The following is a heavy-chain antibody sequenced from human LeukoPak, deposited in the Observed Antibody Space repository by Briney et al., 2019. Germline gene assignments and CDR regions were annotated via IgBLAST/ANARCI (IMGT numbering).Heavy chain of an antibody. D-gene: IGHD6-19*01. CDR1: GGTFSSYA. V-gene: IGHV1-69*01. CDR3: ARSSSGYSSGWYYFDY. CDR2: IIPIFGTA. J-gene: IGHJ4*02. Sequence: SVKVSCKASGGTFSSYAISWVRQAPGQGLEWMGGIIPIFGTANYAQKFQGRVTITADESTSTAYMELSSLRSEDTAVYYCARSSSGYSSGWYYFDYWGQGTLVTISS.